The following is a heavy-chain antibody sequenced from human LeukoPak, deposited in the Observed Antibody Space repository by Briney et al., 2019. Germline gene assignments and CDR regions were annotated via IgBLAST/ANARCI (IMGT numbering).Heavy chain of an antibody. Sequence: ASVKVSCKTSGYTFSSYGISWVRQAPGQGLEWMGWISTYRDNTYYAENFQGRVTMTTDTSTSTAYMELRRLRSDDTAVYYCVRGSAVYCSSLSCYSWFDPWGQGTLVTVSS. CDR1: GYTFSSYG. CDR2: ISTYRDNT. J-gene: IGHJ5*02. V-gene: IGHV1-18*04. D-gene: IGHD2-2*01. CDR3: VRGSAVYCSSLSCYSWFDP.